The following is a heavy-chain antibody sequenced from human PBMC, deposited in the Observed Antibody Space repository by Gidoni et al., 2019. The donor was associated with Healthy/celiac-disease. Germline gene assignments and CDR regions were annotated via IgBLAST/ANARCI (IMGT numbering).Heavy chain of an antibody. CDR3: ARGRYGTVTTSRFDY. V-gene: IGHV4-34*01. J-gene: IGHJ4*02. CDR1: GGSFSGYY. CDR2: INHSGST. Sequence: QVQLQQWGAGLLKPSETLSLTCAVYGGSFSGYYWSWIRQPPGKGLEWIGEINHSGSTNYNPSLKSRVTISVDTSKNQFSLKLSSVTAADTAVYYCARGRYGTVTTSRFDYWGQGTLVTVSS. D-gene: IGHD4-17*01.